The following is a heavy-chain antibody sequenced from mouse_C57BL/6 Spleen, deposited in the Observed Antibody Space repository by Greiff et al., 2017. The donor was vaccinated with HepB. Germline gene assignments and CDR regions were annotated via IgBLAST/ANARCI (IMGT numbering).Heavy chain of an antibody. Sequence: EVQLQQSGPELVKPGASVKMSCKASGYTITDYNMHWVKQSHGKSLEWIGYINPNNGSTSYNQKFKGKATLTVNKSSRTAYMQLRSLTSEDSAVCYCARGGMAVPSYWYFDVWGTGTTVTVSS. CDR2: INPNNGST. V-gene: IGHV1-22*01. J-gene: IGHJ1*03. CDR1: GYTITDYN. CDR3: ARGGMAVPSYWYFDV.